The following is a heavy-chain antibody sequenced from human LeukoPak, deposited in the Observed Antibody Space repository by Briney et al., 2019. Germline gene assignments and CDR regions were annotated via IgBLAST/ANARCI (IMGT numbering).Heavy chain of an antibody. D-gene: IGHD6-13*01. V-gene: IGHV3-23*01. J-gene: IGHJ4*02. CDR1: GFTFGTSA. Sequence: QPGGSLRLSCAASGFTFGTSAMSWVRQAPGKGPGWVSTFGRSGSDTYYSDSVKGRFTIFRDNSKNTLYLQMNSLRDEDTAVYYCAKGSLGSWYYFDYWGQGTLVTVSS. CDR2: FGRSGSDT. CDR3: AKGSLGSWYYFDY.